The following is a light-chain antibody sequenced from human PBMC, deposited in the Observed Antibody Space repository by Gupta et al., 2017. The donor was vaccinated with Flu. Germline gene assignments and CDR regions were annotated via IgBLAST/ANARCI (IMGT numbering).Light chain of an antibody. J-gene: IGLJ3*02. CDR1: SSDVGGYNY. V-gene: IGLV2-14*01. Sequence: QSALTQPASVSGSPGQSITISCTGTSSDVGGYNYVSWYQQHPGRAPKLMIYEVTNRPPGVASRFSGSKSVNTASLTISGLQAEDEADYYCSSYTSSSTWVFGGGTKLTVL. CDR3: SSYTSSSTWV. CDR2: EVT.